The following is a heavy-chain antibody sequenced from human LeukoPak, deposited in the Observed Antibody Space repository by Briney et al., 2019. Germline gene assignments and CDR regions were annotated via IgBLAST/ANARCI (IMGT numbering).Heavy chain of an antibody. CDR3: ARDYGEWLVPSS. CDR2: IRQSGGT. Sequence: SETLSLTCAVYGGSFSTYFWSWIRQAPGKGPEWIGEIRQSGGTNYNPSLKSRLTISVDTSKNQFSLKLNSVTAADTAVYYCARDYGEWLVPSSWGQGTVVTVSS. D-gene: IGHD6-19*01. CDR1: GGSFSTYF. J-gene: IGHJ5*02. V-gene: IGHV4-34*01.